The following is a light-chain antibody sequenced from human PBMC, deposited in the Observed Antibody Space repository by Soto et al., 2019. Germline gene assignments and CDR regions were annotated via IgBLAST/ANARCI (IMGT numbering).Light chain of an antibody. V-gene: IGKV3-20*01. CDR2: GVS. Sequence: ELVMTQSPATLSVSPGERATLSCRASQSVSSNLAWYQHKPGQAPRLLSYGVSRRATGIPDRFSGSVSGTDFTLTISRLEPEDFAVYYCQQYDNSPLTFGGGTKVDIK. J-gene: IGKJ4*01. CDR3: QQYDNSPLT. CDR1: QSVSSN.